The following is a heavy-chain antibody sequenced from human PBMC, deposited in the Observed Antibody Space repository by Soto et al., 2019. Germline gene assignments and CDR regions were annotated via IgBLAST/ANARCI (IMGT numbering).Heavy chain of an antibody. Sequence: QVQLVQSGAEVKKPGSSVKVSCKASGGTFSSYAISWVRQAPGQGLEWMGGIIPIFGTANYAQKFQGRVTITADKSTSTAYMELSSLRSEETAVYYCARAASYSSSSDYYYYGMDVWGQGTTVTVSS. CDR1: GGTFSSYA. CDR3: ARAASYSSSSDYYYYGMDV. V-gene: IGHV1-69*06. CDR2: IIPIFGTA. D-gene: IGHD6-6*01. J-gene: IGHJ6*02.